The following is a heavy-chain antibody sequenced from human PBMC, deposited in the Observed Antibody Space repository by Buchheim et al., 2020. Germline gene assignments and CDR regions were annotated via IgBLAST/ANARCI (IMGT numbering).Heavy chain of an antibody. J-gene: IGHJ4*02. CDR2: INPGGGGT. V-gene: IGHV1-46*01. CDR1: GYTFTSYY. Sequence: QVQLVQSGAEVKKPGASVKVTCKASGYTFTSYYIHWVRQSPGQGLEWMGLINPGGGGTDYAQKFQTRVTMTRDTATSTVYMELSSLRSEDTAVYFCARDGPAVFYGDLDYWGQGTL. CDR3: ARDGPAVFYGDLDY. D-gene: IGHD4-17*01.